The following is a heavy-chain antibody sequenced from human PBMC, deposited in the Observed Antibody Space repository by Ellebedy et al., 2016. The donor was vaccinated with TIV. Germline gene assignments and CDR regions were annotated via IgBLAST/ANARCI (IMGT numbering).Heavy chain of an antibody. J-gene: IGHJ4*02. CDR2: IKQDGSEK. CDR1: GSTFSTYW. V-gene: IGHV3-7*01. Sequence: GESLKISXAASGSTFSTYWMSWVRQAPGKGLEWVATIKQDGSEKYFVDSVKGRFTISRDNAKNSLCLQMNSLRAEDTAVYYCARDKSSGSTYGSHFDYWGQGTLVTVSS. D-gene: IGHD5-18*01. CDR3: ARDKSSGSTYGSHFDY.